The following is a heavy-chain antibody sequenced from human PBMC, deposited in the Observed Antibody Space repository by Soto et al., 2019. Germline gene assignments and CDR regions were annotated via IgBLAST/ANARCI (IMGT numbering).Heavy chain of an antibody. CDR2: IIPIFGTA. Sequence: GASVKVSCKASGGTFSSYAISWVRQAPGQGLEWMGGIIPIFGTANYAQKFQGRVTITADESTSTAYMELSSLRSEDTAVYYCARVGDYSTWFDPWGQGTLVTVS. CDR3: ARVGDYSTWFDP. J-gene: IGHJ5*02. V-gene: IGHV1-69*13. D-gene: IGHD4-4*01. CDR1: GGTFSSYA.